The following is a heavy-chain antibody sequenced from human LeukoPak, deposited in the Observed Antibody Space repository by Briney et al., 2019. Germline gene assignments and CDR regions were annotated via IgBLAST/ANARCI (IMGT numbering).Heavy chain of an antibody. CDR3: ARCSSSRSHHNWFDP. J-gene: IGHJ5*02. CDR1: GGSVSGTNYY. V-gene: IGHV4-39*07. CDR2: INHSGST. D-gene: IGHD6-13*01. Sequence: SETLSLTCSVSGGSVSGTNYYWAWIRQPPEKGLEWIGEINHSGSTNYNPSLKSRVTISVDTSKNQFSLKLSSVTAADTAVYYCARCSSSRSHHNWFDPWGQGTLVTVSS.